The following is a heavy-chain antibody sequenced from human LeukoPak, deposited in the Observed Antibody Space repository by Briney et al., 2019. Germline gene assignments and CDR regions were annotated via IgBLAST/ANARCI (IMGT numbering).Heavy chain of an antibody. CDR1: GGSIRSGDHY. CDR2: IYFSGST. Sequence: SQTLSLTCSVSGGSIRSGDHYWSWIRQPPGKGLEWTGYIYFSGSTYYNPSLKSRVTISVDTSTSQFSLKLSSVTAADTAIYYCARYCSGTGCHGPFDSWGAGTLVTVSS. D-gene: IGHD2-2*01. CDR3: ARYCSGTGCHGPFDS. J-gene: IGHJ4*02. V-gene: IGHV4-30-4*01.